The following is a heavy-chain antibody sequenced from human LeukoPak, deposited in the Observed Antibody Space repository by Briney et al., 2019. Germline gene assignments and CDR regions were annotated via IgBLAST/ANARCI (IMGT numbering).Heavy chain of an antibody. CDR1: GFTFSSYA. D-gene: IGHD4-23*01. V-gene: IGHV3-7*01. CDR2: IKQDGSEK. J-gene: IGHJ4*02. CDR3: NSGAVY. Sequence: GGSLRLSCAASGFTFSSYAMSWVRQAPGKGLEWVANIKQDGSEKYYGDSVKGRFTISRDNAKNSLYLQMNSLRAEDMAVYYCNSGAVYWGQGTLVTVSS.